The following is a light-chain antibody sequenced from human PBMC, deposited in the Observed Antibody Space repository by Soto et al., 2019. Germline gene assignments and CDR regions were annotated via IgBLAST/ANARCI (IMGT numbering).Light chain of an antibody. V-gene: IGKV3-20*01. CDR1: QSVSSIY. CDR2: GVS. CDR3: EQYGSSPRT. Sequence: EIVLTQSPGTLSLSPVERATLSGMASQSVSSIYFAWYQQKRGQAPRLLIYGVSSRATGIPDRFSGSGSGTDFTLTISRLEPEDSAVYYCEQYGSSPRTFGQGTKVDIK. J-gene: IGKJ1*01.